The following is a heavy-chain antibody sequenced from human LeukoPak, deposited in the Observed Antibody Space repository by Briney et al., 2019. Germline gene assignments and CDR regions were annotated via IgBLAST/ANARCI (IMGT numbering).Heavy chain of an antibody. CDR2: ISAYNGNT. D-gene: IGHD3-3*01. CDR1: GYTFTSYG. Sequence: ASVKGSCKASGYTFTSYGISWVRQAPGQGLEWMGWISAYNGNTNYAQKLQGRVTMTTDTSTSTAYMELRSLRSDDTAVYYCAITIFGVAAGYYYYGMDVWGQGTTVTVSS. CDR3: AITIFGVAAGYYYYGMDV. V-gene: IGHV1-18*01. J-gene: IGHJ6*02.